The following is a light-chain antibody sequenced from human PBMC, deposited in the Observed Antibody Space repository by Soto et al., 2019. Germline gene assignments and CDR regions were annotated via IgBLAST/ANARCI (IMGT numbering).Light chain of an antibody. CDR2: DAS. V-gene: IGKV3-11*01. CDR1: RSFASSY. CDR3: QQRSNWPPIT. Sequence: LTQSPATLPLSKWEIATLFCRRSRSFASSYLAWYQQKPGQSPRLLIYDASNRASGVPPRFSGSGSGTDFTLSISSIEPEDFAVYYCQQRSNWPPITFGQGTRLEI. J-gene: IGKJ5*01.